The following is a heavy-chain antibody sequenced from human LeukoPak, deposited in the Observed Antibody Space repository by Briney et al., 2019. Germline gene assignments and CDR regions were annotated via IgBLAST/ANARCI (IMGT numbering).Heavy chain of an antibody. CDR3: ATRFSRSPEPAATAHAFDI. CDR2: FDPEDGET. Sequence: ASVKVSCKVSGYTLTELSIHWVRQAPGKGLEWMGGFDPEDGETIYAQKFQGRVTMTEDTSTDTAYMELSSLRSEDTAVYYCATRFSRSPEPAATAHAFDIWGQGTMVTVSS. V-gene: IGHV1-24*01. J-gene: IGHJ3*02. CDR1: GYTLTELS. D-gene: IGHD2-2*01.